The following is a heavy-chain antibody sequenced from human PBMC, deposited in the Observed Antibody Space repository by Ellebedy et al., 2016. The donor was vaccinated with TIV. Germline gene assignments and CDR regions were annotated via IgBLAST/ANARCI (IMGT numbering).Heavy chain of an antibody. CDR1: GGSISSYY. CDR3: ARVYGDLYFDY. Sequence: SETLSLXXTVSGGSISSYYWSWIRQPPGKGLEWIGYIYYSGSTNYNPSLKSRVTISVDTSKNQFSLKLSSVTAADTAVYYCARVYGDLYFDYWGQGTLVTVSS. J-gene: IGHJ4*02. CDR2: IYYSGST. D-gene: IGHD4-17*01. V-gene: IGHV4-59*12.